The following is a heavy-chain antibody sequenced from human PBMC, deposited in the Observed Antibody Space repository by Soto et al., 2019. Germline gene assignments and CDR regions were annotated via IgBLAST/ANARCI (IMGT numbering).Heavy chain of an antibody. V-gene: IGHV1-3*01. CDR3: ARDGYCSGGSCSVNWFDP. J-gene: IGHJ5*02. CDR2: INAGNGNT. D-gene: IGHD2-15*01. Sequence: GASVKVSCKASGYTFTNYATHWVRQAPGQRLEWMGWINAGNGNTKYSQKFQGRVTITRDTSASTAYMELSSLRSEDTAVYYCARDGYCSGGSCSVNWFDPWGQGTLVTSPQ. CDR1: GYTFTNYA.